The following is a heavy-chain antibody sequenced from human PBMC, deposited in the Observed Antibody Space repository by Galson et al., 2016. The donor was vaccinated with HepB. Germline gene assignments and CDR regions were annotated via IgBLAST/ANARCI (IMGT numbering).Heavy chain of an antibody. D-gene: IGHD3-10*01. J-gene: IGHJ6*02. Sequence: SLRLSCAVSGFTFDEYAMHWVRQVPGKGLEWVSGITWNSRSIDYADSVKGRFTISRDNAKNSPYLEMDNLRPEDSALYYCAKDFRTIVRGVTTPLYYYYGMDVWGQGTTVTVSS. CDR2: ITWNSRSI. CDR1: GFTFDEYA. CDR3: AKDFRTIVRGVTTPLYYYYGMDV. V-gene: IGHV3-9*01.